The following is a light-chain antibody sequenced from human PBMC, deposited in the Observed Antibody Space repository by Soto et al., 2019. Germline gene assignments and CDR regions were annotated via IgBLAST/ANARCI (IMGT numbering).Light chain of an antibody. J-gene: IGKJ1*01. CDR2: AAS. CDR1: QGISNY. Sequence: DIQMTQSPSSLSASVGDRVTITCRASQGISNYLAWYQQKPGKVPKLLIYAASTLQSGVPSRFSGSGSGTDFTLAIIRLQPEDVGSYYCQRYNSAPWAFGQGTKVEIK. CDR3: QRYNSAPWA. V-gene: IGKV1-27*01.